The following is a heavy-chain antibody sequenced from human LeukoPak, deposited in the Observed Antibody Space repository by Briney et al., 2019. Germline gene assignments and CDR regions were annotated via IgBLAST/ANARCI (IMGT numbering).Heavy chain of an antibody. D-gene: IGHD6-19*01. CDR3: ARETKDSSGWYHWFDP. Sequence: SVKVSCKASGGTFSSYAISWVRQAPGQGREWMGGIIPIFGTANYAQKFQGRVTITADKSTSTAYMELGSLRSEDTAVYYCARETKDSSGWYHWFDPWGQGTLVTVSS. J-gene: IGHJ5*02. CDR2: IIPIFGTA. CDR1: GGTFSSYA. V-gene: IGHV1-69*06.